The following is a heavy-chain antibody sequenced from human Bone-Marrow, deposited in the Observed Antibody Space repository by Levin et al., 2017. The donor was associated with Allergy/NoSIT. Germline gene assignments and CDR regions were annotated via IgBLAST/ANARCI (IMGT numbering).Heavy chain of an antibody. Sequence: SLRLSCAASGFTFDDYAMHWVRQAPGKGLEWVSGISWNSGSIGYADSVKGRFTISRDNAKNSLYLQMNSLRAEDTALYYCAAYWEPKSDYYYYGMDVWGQGTTVTVSS. D-gene: IGHD1-26*01. V-gene: IGHV3-9*01. CDR2: ISWNSGSI. J-gene: IGHJ6*02. CDR1: GFTFDDYA. CDR3: AAYWEPKSDYYYYGMDV.